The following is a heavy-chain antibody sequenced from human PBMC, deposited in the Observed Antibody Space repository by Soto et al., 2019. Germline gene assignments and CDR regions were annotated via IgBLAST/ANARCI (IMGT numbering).Heavy chain of an antibody. V-gene: IGHV1-69*06. CDR2: IIPLFDSA. CDR1: ADTFSNQA. Sequence: QVHLVQSGTEVKKPGSSVKVSCKTSADTFSNQAFSWVRQAPGQGLEWMGGIIPLFDSASYAQRSHDRVTVTADKCTHTVYMELRSLTSEDTAVYYCAASTFQSGVSGYFHLDHWGQGTLVTVSS. CDR3: AASTFQSGVSGYFHLDH. D-gene: IGHD3-3*01. J-gene: IGHJ4*02.